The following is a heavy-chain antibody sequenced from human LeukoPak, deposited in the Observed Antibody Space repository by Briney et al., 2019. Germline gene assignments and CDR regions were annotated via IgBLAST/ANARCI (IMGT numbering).Heavy chain of an antibody. Sequence: PSETLSLTCTVSGGSISTYYWSWIRQPAGKVLEWIGYMRYSGSTNYNPSFKSRATASVDMSKNQLSLKLSSVTAADTAVYYCASIAVRNNYFEYWGQGTLVTVSS. D-gene: IGHD6-19*01. CDR1: GGSISTYY. CDR3: ASIAVRNNYFEY. CDR2: MRYSGST. J-gene: IGHJ4*02. V-gene: IGHV4-59*01.